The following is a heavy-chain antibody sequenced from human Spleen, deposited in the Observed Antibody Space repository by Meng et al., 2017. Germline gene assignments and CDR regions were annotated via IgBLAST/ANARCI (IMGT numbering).Heavy chain of an antibody. D-gene: IGHD6-25*01. CDR2: IDPKNGDT. J-gene: IGHJ4*02. V-gene: IGHV1-2*06. CDR1: GGTFSSYA. Sequence: ASVKVSCKASGGTFSSYAISWVRQAPGQGREWMGRIDPKNGDTHYAQKFQGRVTMTGDTSISTAYMDLSGLRSDDTAVYYCARDEDISAAGKLFGDYWGQGTLVTVSS. CDR3: ARDEDISAAGKLFGDY.